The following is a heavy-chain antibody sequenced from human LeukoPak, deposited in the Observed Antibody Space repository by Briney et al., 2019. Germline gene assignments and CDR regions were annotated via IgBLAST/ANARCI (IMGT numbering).Heavy chain of an antibody. CDR3: AREKELLRGRYWFDP. J-gene: IGHJ5*02. V-gene: IGHV1-69*04. Sequence: SVKVSCKASGGTFSSYTISWVRQAPGQGREWMGRIIPILGIANYAQKFQGRVTITADKSTSTAYMELSSLRSEDTAVYYCAREKELLRGRYWFDPWGQGTLVTVSS. CDR2: IIPILGIA. D-gene: IGHD2-15*01. CDR1: GGTFSSYT.